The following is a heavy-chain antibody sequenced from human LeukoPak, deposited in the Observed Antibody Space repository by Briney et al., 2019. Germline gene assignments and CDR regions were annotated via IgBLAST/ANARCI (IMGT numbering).Heavy chain of an antibody. J-gene: IGHJ2*01. CDR1: GDSLSDSSYY. CDR3: ARQATTVVTYWYFDL. D-gene: IGHD4-23*01. CDR2: IFSSGTT. V-gene: IGHV4-61*02. Sequence: SETLSLTCTVSGDSLSDSSYYWHWMRQPAGKRLEYIGRIFSSGTTDYNPSLRSRVTISVDTSKNQFSLKLTSMTAAVTAVYYCARQATTVVTYWYFDLWGRGTLVTVSS.